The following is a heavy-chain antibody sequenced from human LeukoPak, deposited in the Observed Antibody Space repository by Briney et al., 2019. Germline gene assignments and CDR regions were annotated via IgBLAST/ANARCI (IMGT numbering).Heavy chain of an antibody. D-gene: IGHD5-12*01. CDR3: ARKPGYSGSYWYFDY. V-gene: IGHV4-39*01. CDR2: IYYSGST. Sequence: SETLSLTCTVSGGSISSRSYYWGWIRQPPGKGLEWIGSIYYSGSTYYNPSLQSRVTISVDTSKNQFSLNLNSVTAADTAVYYCARKPGYSGSYWYFDYWGQGMLVTVSS. CDR1: GGSISSRSYY. J-gene: IGHJ4*02.